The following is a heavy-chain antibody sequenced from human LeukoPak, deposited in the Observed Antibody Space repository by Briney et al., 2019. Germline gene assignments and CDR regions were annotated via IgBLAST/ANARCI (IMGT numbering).Heavy chain of an antibody. Sequence: SGGSLRLSCAASGFTFSSYGMHWVRQAPGKGLEWVAVISYDGSNKYYADSVKGRFTISRDNSKNTLYLQMNSLRVEDTAVYYCAKDWYYYDSSGYYVPDYWGQGTLDTVSS. V-gene: IGHV3-30*18. CDR1: GFTFSSYG. J-gene: IGHJ4*02. CDR2: ISYDGSNK. CDR3: AKDWYYYDSSGYYVPDY. D-gene: IGHD3-22*01.